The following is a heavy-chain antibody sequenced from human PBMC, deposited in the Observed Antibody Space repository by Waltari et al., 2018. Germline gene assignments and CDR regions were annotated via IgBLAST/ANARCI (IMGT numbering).Heavy chain of an antibody. D-gene: IGHD3-16*01. CDR3: ARDGGDGYNHFDY. CDR1: GFTFSSYA. V-gene: IGHV3-64*01. CDR2: ITSNGGST. Sequence: EVQLVESGGGLVQPGGSLRLSCAASGFTFSSYAMHWVRQAPGKGLEYVSAITSNGGSTYYANSVKGRFTISRDNSKNTLYLQMGSLRAEDMAVYYCARDGGDGYNHFDYWGQGTLVTVSS. J-gene: IGHJ4*02.